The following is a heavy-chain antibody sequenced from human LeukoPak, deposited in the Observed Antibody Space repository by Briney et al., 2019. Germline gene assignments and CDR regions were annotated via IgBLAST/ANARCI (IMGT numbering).Heavy chain of an antibody. J-gene: IGHJ5*02. V-gene: IGHV4-4*09. CDR3: ARHLGDFWSGYAAGRWFDP. CDR2: IYTSGST. CDR1: GGSISSYY. D-gene: IGHD3-3*01. Sequence: SETLSLTCTVSGGSISSYYWSWIRQPPGKGLEWIGYIYTSGSTNYNPSLKSRVTISVDTSKNQFSLKLSSVTAADTAVYYCARHLGDFWSGYAAGRWFDPWGQGTLVTVSS.